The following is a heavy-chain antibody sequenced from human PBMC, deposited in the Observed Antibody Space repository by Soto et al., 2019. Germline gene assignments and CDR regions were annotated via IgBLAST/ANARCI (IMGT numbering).Heavy chain of an antibody. Sequence: GGSLRLSCAASGFTFSSYWMSWVRQAPGKGLEWVANIKQDGSEKYYVDSVKGRFTISRDNAKNSLYLQMNSLRAEDTAVYYCAAVPAAMMRYYYYYYMDVWGKGTTVTVSS. CDR1: GFTFSSYW. CDR3: AAVPAAMMRYYYYYYMDV. J-gene: IGHJ6*03. V-gene: IGHV3-7*01. CDR2: IKQDGSEK. D-gene: IGHD2-2*01.